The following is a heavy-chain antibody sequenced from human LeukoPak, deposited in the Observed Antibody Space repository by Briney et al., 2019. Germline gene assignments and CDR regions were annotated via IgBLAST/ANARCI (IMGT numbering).Heavy chain of an antibody. CDR2: INHSGST. V-gene: IGHV4-34*01. Sequence: SETLSLTCAVYGGSFSGYYWSWIRQPPGKGLEWIGEINHSGSTNYNPSLKSRVTISVDTSKNQFSLQLNSVTPEDTAVYYCARAQYSGSWYDWSDYYYMDVWGKGTTVTVSS. CDR3: ARAQYSGSWYDWSDYYYMDV. J-gene: IGHJ6*03. D-gene: IGHD6-13*01. CDR1: GGSFSGYY.